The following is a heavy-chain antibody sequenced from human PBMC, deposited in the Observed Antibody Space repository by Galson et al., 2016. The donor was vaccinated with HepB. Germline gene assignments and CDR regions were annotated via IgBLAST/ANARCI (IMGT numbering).Heavy chain of an antibody. Sequence: CAISGDSVTSDITTWNWIRQSPSRGLEWLGRTYYRSKWFTDYAVSVEGRITINSDISRNQFSLKLTSVTAADTAMYYCARQRRGSRTSQGDWFDPWGQGTLVSVSS. CDR2: TYYRSKWFT. D-gene: IGHD3-10*01. CDR3: ARQRRGSRTSQGDWFDP. V-gene: IGHV6-1*01. CDR1: GDSVTSDITT. J-gene: IGHJ5*02.